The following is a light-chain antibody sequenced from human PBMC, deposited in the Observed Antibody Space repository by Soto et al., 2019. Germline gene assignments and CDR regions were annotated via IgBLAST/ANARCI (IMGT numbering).Light chain of an antibody. CDR3: GTWDSSLSAVV. Sequence: QSVLTQPPSVSAAPGQKVTISCCGSSSNIGNNYVSWYQQLPGTAPKLLIYDNNKRPSGIPDRFSGSKSGTSATLGITGLQTGDGADYYCGTWDSSLSAVVFGGGTKLTVL. CDR1: SSNIGNNY. J-gene: IGLJ2*01. CDR2: DNN. V-gene: IGLV1-51*01.